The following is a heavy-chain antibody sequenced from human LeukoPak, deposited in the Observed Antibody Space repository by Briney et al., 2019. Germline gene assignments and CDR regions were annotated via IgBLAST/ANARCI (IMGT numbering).Heavy chain of an antibody. V-gene: IGHV3-7*01. CDR3: ARQDGSDYFDY. D-gene: IGHD3-22*01. CDR1: GFTFSSHW. J-gene: IGHJ4*02. CDR2: IKQDGSEK. Sequence: GGSLRLSCAASGFTFSSHWMSWVRQAPGKGLEWVANIKQDGSEKYYVDSVKGRFTISRDNAKNTLFLQMNSLRAEDTAVYYCARQDGSDYFDYWGQGTLVTVSS.